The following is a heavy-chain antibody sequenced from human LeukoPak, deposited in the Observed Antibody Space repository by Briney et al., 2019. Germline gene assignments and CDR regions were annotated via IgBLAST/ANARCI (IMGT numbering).Heavy chain of an antibody. J-gene: IGHJ4*02. CDR2: IFYSGST. CDR3: ARIGGDTAMGPFDY. D-gene: IGHD5-18*01. Sequence: PSETLSLTCTVSGGSISSSSYYWGWIRQPPGKALEWIGNIFYSGSTYYSPSLKSRVTISLDTSRNQFSLKLNSVTAADTAVYYCARIGGDTAMGPFDYWGQGTLVTVSS. V-gene: IGHV4-39*07. CDR1: GGSISSSSYY.